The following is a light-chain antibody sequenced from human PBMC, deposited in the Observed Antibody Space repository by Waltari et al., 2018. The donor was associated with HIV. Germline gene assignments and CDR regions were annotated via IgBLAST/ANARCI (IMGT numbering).Light chain of an antibody. CDR1: SSDVGAYDY. CDR2: YVT. Sequence: SALTHPASVSGSPGQSINISCVGPSSDVGAYDYVSLYQHHPGQAPTLLLSYVTHRPSGISARFSGSKSGNTPSLTMSGLHADDEADYYCGSYPTTSTRGVFGGGTKLTVL. J-gene: IGLJ2*01. CDR3: GSYPTTSTRGV. V-gene: IGLV2-14*01.